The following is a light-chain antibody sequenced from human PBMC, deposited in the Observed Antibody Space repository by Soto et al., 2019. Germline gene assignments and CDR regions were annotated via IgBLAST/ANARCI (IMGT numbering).Light chain of an antibody. V-gene: IGKV1-9*01. CDR3: QHYNSYSEA. J-gene: IGKJ1*01. CDR1: QGISSS. CDR2: AAS. Sequence: IQLTQSPSSLSASVGDRVTITCRASQGISSSLAWYQQQPGKAPKLLIYAASTLQSGVPSRFSGSGSGTDFTLTISSLQPEDFATYYCQHYNSYSEAFGQGTKVELK.